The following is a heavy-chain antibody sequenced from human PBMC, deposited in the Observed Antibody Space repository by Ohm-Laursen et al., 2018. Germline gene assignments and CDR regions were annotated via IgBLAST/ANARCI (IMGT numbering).Heavy chain of an antibody. J-gene: IGHJ4*02. Sequence: SLRLSCTASGFTVTNNYMSWVRQAPGKGLEWVSVIHSGGNTYYVDSVKGRFTTSRDNSKNTLYLQMNSLRDEDTAVYYCATAGPYSGDDYWGQGTLVNVSS. CDR3: ATAGPYSGDDY. CDR1: GFTVTNNY. D-gene: IGHD6-25*01. V-gene: IGHV3-53*01. CDR2: IHSGGNT.